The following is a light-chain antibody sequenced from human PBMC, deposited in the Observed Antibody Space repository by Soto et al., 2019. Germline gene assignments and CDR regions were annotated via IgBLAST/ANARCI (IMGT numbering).Light chain of an antibody. CDR1: RSASDW. V-gene: IGKV1-5*03. CDR3: QQYNSYSAT. Sequence: DIQMTQSPSTVSSSVCDRVTITCWASRSASDWLAWYQQRPGEAPRMLISKASTLESGVPSRFNGSGSGTHFTLTITSLQPDDSATYYCQQYNSYSATFGQGTKVDIK. J-gene: IGKJ1*01. CDR2: KAS.